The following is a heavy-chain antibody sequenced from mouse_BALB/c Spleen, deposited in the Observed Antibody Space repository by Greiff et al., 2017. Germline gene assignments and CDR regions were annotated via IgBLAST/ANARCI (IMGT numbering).Heavy chain of an antibody. CDR2: ISSGSSTI. V-gene: IGHV5-17*02. CDR1: GFTFSSFG. CDR3: ARSRSTMITRYAMDY. Sequence: EVQGVESGGGLVQPGGSRKLSCAASGFTFSSFGMHWVRQAPEKGLEWVAYISSGSSTIYYADTVKGRFTISRDNPKNTLFLQMTSLRSEDTAMYYCARSRSTMITRYAMDYWGQGTSVTVSS. J-gene: IGHJ4*01. D-gene: IGHD2-4*01.